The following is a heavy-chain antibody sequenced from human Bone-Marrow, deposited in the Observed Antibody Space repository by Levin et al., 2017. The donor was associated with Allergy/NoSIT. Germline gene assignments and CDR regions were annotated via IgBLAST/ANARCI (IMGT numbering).Heavy chain of an antibody. Sequence: PGGSLRLSCTASGFSFGGYTMSWVRQAPGKGLEWVGFIRSKSYGGTTEYAASVKGRFTISRDDSKSIAYLEMNSLKSEDTSVYYCTRDHGSGGGWFIDNWGQGTVGTVSS. D-gene: IGHD6-19*01. J-gene: IGHJ4*02. CDR2: IRSKSYGGTT. CDR1: GFSFGGYT. CDR3: TRDHGSGGGWFIDN. V-gene: IGHV3-49*04.